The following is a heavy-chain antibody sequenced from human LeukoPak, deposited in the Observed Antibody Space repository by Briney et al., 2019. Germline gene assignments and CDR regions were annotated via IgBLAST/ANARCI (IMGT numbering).Heavy chain of an antibody. J-gene: IGHJ4*02. CDR3: ARGLMAGFFDY. CDR1: GFTVSSNY. V-gene: IGHV3-53*01. Sequence: GGSLRLSCAASGFTVSSNYMSWVRQAPGKGLEWVSVIYSGGSTYYADSVKGRLTISRDNSKNTLYLQMNSLRAEDTAVYYCARGLMAGFFDYWGQGTLVTVSS. D-gene: IGHD2-8*01. CDR2: IYSGGST.